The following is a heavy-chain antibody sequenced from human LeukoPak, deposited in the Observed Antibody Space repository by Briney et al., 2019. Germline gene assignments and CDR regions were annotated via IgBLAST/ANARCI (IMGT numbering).Heavy chain of an antibody. J-gene: IGHJ4*02. D-gene: IGHD3-9*01. Sequence: GESLRLYCAASGFTFSRYWMRGVSQAPGKGREWVANIKQDGSEKYYVDSVKGRFTISRDNAKNSLYLQMNRLRAEDTAVYYCARGASSSGYFDWLFYFDYWGQGTLVTVSS. CDR2: IKQDGSEK. CDR1: GFTFSRYW. V-gene: IGHV3-7*03. CDR3: ARGASSSGYFDWLFYFDY.